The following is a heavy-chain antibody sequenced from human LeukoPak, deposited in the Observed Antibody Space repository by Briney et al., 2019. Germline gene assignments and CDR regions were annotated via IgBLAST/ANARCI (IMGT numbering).Heavy chain of an antibody. V-gene: IGHV3-11*05. D-gene: IGHD3-16*01. CDR2: ISSSSSYT. CDR3: ASEVGGTHYYYGMDV. Sequence: PGGSLRLSCAASGFTFSDYYMSWIRQAPGKGLEWVSYISSSSSYTNYADSVKGRFTISRDNAKNSLYLRMNSLRAEDTAVYYCASEVGGTHYYYGMDVWGQGTTVTVSS. J-gene: IGHJ6*02. CDR1: GFTFSDYY.